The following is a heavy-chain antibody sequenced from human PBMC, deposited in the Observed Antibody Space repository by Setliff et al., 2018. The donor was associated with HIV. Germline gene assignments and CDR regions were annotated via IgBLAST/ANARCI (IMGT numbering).Heavy chain of an antibody. CDR2: IGTGGDT. CDR1: GFTFSDYD. CDR3: AKGFRPVDTALVSGPTY. D-gene: IGHD5-18*01. V-gene: IGHV3-13*01. Sequence: PGGSLRLSCEASGFTFSDYDFHWVRQAAGKGLEWVSAIGTGGDTYYVDSVKGRFTISRENARNSLYFQMNSLRAEDTAVYYCAKGFRPVDTALVSGPTYWGQGSRVTVSS. J-gene: IGHJ4*02.